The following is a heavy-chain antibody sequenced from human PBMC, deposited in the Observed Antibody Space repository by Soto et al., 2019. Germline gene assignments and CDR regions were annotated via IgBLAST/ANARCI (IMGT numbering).Heavy chain of an antibody. J-gene: IGHJ5*02. Sequence: SETLSLTCTVSGGSISSYYWSWIRQPSGKGLEWIGYIYYSGSTNYNPSLKSRVTISVDTSKNQFSLKLSSVTAADTAVYYCARGIAAAGIIFPWWFDPWGQGTLVTVSP. CDR2: IYYSGST. CDR3: ARGIAAAGIIFPWWFDP. V-gene: IGHV4-59*01. D-gene: IGHD6-13*01. CDR1: GGSISSYY.